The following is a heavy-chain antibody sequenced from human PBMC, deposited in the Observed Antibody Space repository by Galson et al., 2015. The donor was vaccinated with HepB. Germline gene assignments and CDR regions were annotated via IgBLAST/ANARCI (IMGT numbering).Heavy chain of an antibody. J-gene: IGHJ5*02. CDR3: ARGALVAVVGGTQNNWFDP. Sequence: SVKVSCKASGYTFIGYYMYWVRQAPGQGLEWMGRINPNSGGTNYAQKFQGRVTMTRDTSISTAYMELSRLRSDDTAVYYCARGALVAVVGGTQNNWFDPWGQGTLVTVSS. V-gene: IGHV1-2*06. CDR2: INPNSGGT. D-gene: IGHD2-15*01. CDR1: GYTFIGYY.